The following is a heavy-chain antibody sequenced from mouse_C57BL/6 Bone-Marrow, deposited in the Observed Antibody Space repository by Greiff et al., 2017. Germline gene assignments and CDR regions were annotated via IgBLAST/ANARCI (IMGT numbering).Heavy chain of an antibody. CDR2: IHPNSGST. CDR3: ASLPIYYAHEACAY. D-gene: IGHD2-1*01. Sequence: QVQLQQPGAELVKPGASVQLSCKASGYTLTSYWMHWVKQRPGQGLEWIGMIHPNSGSTNYNEKFKSKATLTVDNSSSPAYMQLSSLTSEDSAVYYGASLPIYYAHEACAYGGQGSLVTVSA. V-gene: IGHV1-64*01. CDR1: GYTLTSYW. J-gene: IGHJ3*01.